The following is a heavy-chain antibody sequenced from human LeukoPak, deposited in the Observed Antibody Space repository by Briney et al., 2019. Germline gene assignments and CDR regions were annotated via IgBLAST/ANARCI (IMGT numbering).Heavy chain of an antibody. J-gene: IGHJ4*02. CDR2: ISYDGSKK. CDR3: AREKGSGSYKADY. CDR1: GFIFSNYW. D-gene: IGHD3-10*01. V-gene: IGHV3-30*03. Sequence: PGGSLRLSCEASGFIFSNYWMIWVRQAPGKGLEWVAVISYDGSKKFYAHSVKGRFTISRDNSKNTLYLHMNSLRAEDTAVYYCAREKGSGSYKADYWGQGTLVTVSS.